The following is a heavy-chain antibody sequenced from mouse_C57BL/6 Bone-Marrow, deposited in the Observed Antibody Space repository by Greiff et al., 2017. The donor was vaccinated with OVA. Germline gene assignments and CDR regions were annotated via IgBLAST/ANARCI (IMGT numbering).Heavy chain of an antibody. J-gene: IGHJ3*01. D-gene: IGHD4-1*01. CDR2: IRSKSNNYAT. Sequence: GGGLVQPKGSLKLSCAASGFSFNTYAMNWVRQAPGKGLEWVARIRSKSNNYATYYADSVKDRFTISRDDSESMLYLQMNNLKTEDTAMYYCVGLGDWFAYWGQGTLVTVSA. CDR1: GFSFNTYA. CDR3: VGLGDWFAY. V-gene: IGHV10-1*01.